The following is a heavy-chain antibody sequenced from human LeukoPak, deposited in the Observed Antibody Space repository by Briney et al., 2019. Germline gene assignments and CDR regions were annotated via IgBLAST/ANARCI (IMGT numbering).Heavy chain of an antibody. J-gene: IGHJ3*02. CDR1: GFTLSSFA. D-gene: IGHD3-3*01. CDR3: ARGLELRFLEWSISTRAFDI. V-gene: IGHV3-23*01. CDR2: IRGIGGST. Sequence: GGSLRLSCAASGFTLSSFAMSWVRQAPAKGLEWVSVIRGIGGSTYYADSVKGRFTISRDNSKNTLYLQMNSLRAEDTAVYYCARGLELRFLEWSISTRAFDIWGQGTMVTVSS.